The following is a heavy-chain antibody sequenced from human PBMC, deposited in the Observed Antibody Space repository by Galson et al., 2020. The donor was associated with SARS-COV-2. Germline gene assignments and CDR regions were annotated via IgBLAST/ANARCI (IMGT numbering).Heavy chain of an antibody. J-gene: IGHJ4*02. CDR1: GASISSYY. Sequence: ASETLSLTCTVSGASISSYYWSWIRQPPGKELEWMGYIYYSGSTNYNPSLKSRVTMSVDTSKNQFSLKLSSVTAADTAVYYCAGVARGASFDYWGQGTLVTVSS. D-gene: IGHD2-15*01. CDR3: AGVARGASFDY. CDR2: IYYSGST. V-gene: IGHV4-59*08.